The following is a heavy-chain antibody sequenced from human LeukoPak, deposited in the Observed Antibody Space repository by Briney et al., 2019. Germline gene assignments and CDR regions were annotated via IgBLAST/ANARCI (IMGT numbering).Heavy chain of an antibody. D-gene: IGHD3-9*01. J-gene: IGHJ4*02. Sequence: ASVSVSCKPSGYTFNDYYVHWVRQAPGQGLEGMGWINPNSGRTNYAPTFQGRVTLTTDTSISTAYMELSGLISGDTALYYCARDSSDVLTGYYHFWGQGTLVTVSS. CDR3: ARDSSDVLTGYYHF. CDR1: GYTFNDYY. V-gene: IGHV1-2*02. CDR2: INPNSGRT.